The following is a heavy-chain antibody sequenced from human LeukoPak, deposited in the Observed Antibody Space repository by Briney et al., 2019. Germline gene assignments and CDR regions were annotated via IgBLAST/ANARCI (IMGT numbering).Heavy chain of an antibody. CDR2: IYNSGST. J-gene: IGHJ4*02. CDR1: GASISDYY. D-gene: IGHD6-13*01. Sequence: SETLSLTCTVSGASISDYYRSWIRQPPGKGLEWIGYIYNSGSTSYNPSLKSRVTISLDTSQNQFSLKLSSLTAADTAVYYCARVVVAAAGRTFDFWGQGTLVTVSS. CDR3: ARVVVAAAGRTFDF. V-gene: IGHV4-59*01.